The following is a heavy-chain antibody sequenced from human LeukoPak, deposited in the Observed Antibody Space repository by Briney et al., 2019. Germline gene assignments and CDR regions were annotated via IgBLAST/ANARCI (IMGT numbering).Heavy chain of an antibody. V-gene: IGHV1-69*05. Sequence: SVKVSCKASGGTFSSYAISWVRQAPGQGLEWMGGIIPIFGTANYAQKFQGRVTITTDESTSTAYMELSSLRSEDTAVYYCARGGRAPYYYYYYMDVWGKGTTVTVSS. CDR3: ARGGRAPYYYYYYMDV. CDR2: IIPIFGTA. J-gene: IGHJ6*03. D-gene: IGHD6-13*01. CDR1: GGTFSSYA.